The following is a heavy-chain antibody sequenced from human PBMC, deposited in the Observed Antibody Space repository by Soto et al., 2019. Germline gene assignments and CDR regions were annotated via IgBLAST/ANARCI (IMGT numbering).Heavy chain of an antibody. Sequence: QVQLVESGGGVVQPGRFLRVSCAASGFTFSHYAMHWVRQAPGKGLEWVAVISYDGSNKYYADSVKGRFTISRDNSKNTLYLQMNSLRAEATAVYYCARSAPYYPLDYWGQGTLVTVSS. CDR1: GFTFSHYA. CDR2: ISYDGSNK. V-gene: IGHV3-30*04. D-gene: IGHD3-22*01. J-gene: IGHJ4*02. CDR3: ARSAPYYPLDY.